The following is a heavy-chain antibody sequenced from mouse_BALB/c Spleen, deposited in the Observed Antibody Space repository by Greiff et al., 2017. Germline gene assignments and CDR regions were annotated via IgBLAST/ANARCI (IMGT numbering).Heavy chain of an antibody. Sequence: EVKLVESGGGLVKLGGSLKLSCAASGFTFSSYYMSWVRQTPEKRLELVAAINSNGGSTYYPDTVKGRFTISRDNAKNTLYLQMSSLKSEDTALYYCARQELGKGYAMDYWGQGTSVTVSS. CDR1: GFTFSSYY. CDR3: ARQELGKGYAMDY. CDR2: INSNGGST. D-gene: IGHD4-1*01. V-gene: IGHV5-6-2*01. J-gene: IGHJ4*01.